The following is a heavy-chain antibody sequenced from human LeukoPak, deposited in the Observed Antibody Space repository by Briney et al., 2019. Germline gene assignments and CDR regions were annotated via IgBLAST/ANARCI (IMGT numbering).Heavy chain of an antibody. CDR2: ISSSSSTI. V-gene: IGHV3-48*01. CDR3: ARGWIGRSWSYGAFDI. CDR1: GFTFSSYS. D-gene: IGHD1-26*01. Sequence: GGSLRLSCAASGFTFSSYSMNWVRQAPGKGLEWVSYISSSSSTIYYADPVKGRFTISRDNAKNSLYLQMNSLRAEDTAVYYCARGWIGRSWSYGAFDIWGQGTMVTVSS. J-gene: IGHJ3*02.